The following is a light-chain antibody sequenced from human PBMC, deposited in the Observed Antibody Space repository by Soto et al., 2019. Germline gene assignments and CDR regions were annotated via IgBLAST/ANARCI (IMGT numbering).Light chain of an antibody. CDR3: QHYGSSGT. CDR2: GAS. J-gene: IGKJ1*01. V-gene: IGKV3-20*01. Sequence: EIVLTQSPGTLSLSPGDRATLYCRASQSVSSSNLAWYKQKRGQSPRLLIYGASSRATGIPDRFSGSGSGPDFTLTIRRLEPEDFAVDYCQHYGSSGTFGQGTKVDIK. CDR1: QSVSSSN.